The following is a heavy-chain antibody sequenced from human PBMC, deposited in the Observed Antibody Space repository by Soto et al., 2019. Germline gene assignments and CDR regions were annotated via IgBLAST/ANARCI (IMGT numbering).Heavy chain of an antibody. CDR1: GFPFSIYA. CDR2: ISYDGSNK. D-gene: IGHD3-3*01. V-gene: IGHV3-30-3*01. CDR3: ARSDDFWSGYYTGNDYYYGMDV. J-gene: IGHJ6*02. Sequence: PGGSLRLSCAASGFPFSIYAMHWVRQSPGKGLEWVAVISYDGSNKYYADSVKGRFTISRDNSKNTLYLQMNSLRAEDTAVYYCARSDDFWSGYYTGNDYYYGMDVWGQGTTVTVSS.